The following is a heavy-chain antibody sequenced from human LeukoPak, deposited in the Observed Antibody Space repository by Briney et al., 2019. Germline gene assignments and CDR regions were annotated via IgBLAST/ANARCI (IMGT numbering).Heavy chain of an antibody. CDR2: IYHSGRT. Sequence: SETLSLTCTVSGYSISSGYYWGWIRQPPGKGLEWVGTIYHSGRTYYNPSLKSRVTISVDTSKNQFSLKLISVTAADTAVYYCAREGDYYDRSGFRRRDLDYWGQGTLVTVSS. CDR1: GYSISSGYY. CDR3: AREGDYYDRSGFRRRDLDY. J-gene: IGHJ4*02. V-gene: IGHV4-38-2*02. D-gene: IGHD3-22*01.